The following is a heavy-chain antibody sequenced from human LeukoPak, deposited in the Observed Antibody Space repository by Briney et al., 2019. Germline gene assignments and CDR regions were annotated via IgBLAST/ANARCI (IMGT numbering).Heavy chain of an antibody. CDR3: AKAYLLELSLCDY. V-gene: IGHV3-21*04. Sequence: GGSLRLSCAASGFTFSSYSMNWVRQAPGKGLEWVSSISSSSSYIYYADSVKGRFTISRDNSKNTLYLQMNSLRAEDTAVYYCAKAYLLELSLCDYWGQGTLVTVSS. J-gene: IGHJ4*02. CDR1: GFTFSSYS. CDR2: ISSSSSYI. D-gene: IGHD3-16*02.